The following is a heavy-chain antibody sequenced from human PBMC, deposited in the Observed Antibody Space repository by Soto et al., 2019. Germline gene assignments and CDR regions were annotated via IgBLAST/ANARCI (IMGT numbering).Heavy chain of an antibody. CDR2: IYYSGST. J-gene: IGHJ4*02. V-gene: IGHV4-39*01. CDR3: ARVNRYSGALLAY. Sequence: WIRQPPGKGLEWIGSIYYSGSTYYNPSLKSRVTISVDTSKNQFSLKLSSVTAADTAVYYCARVNRYSGALLAYWGQGTLVT. D-gene: IGHD1-26*01.